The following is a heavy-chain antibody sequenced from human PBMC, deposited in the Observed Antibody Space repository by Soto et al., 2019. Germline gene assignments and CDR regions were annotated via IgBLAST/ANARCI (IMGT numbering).Heavy chain of an antibody. V-gene: IGHV3-23*01. CDR3: AKDWVAGTGYFFDY. Sequence: EVQLLDSGGGLVQPGGSLRLSCEASGFTFSSNAMSWVRQAPGKGLEWVSSLSNSGSTFYADSVKGRFSISRDDCKNTLYLQMNSLRADDTAVYYCAKDWVAGTGYFFDYWGQGTLVTVSS. CDR2: LSNSGST. CDR1: GFTFSSNA. D-gene: IGHD6-19*01. J-gene: IGHJ4*02.